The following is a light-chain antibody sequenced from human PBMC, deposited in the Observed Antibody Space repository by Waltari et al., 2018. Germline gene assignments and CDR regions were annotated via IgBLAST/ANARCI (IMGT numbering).Light chain of an antibody. J-gene: IGLJ2*01. Sequence: QSALTQPASVSGSPGPSITISCTGTSSAVGGYGLVSWYQQQSGKAPKPIIYEVNKRPSGVPDRFSGSKSGNTASLTISGLQAEDEADYYCCSYAGSDTLVFGGGTQLTVL. V-gene: IGLV2-11*01. CDR3: CSYAGSDTLV. CDR2: EVN. CDR1: SSAVGGYGL.